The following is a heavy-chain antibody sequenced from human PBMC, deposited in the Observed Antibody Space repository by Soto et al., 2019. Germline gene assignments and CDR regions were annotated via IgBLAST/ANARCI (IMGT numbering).Heavy chain of an antibody. D-gene: IGHD3-22*01. V-gene: IGHV3-48*01. CDR1: GFTFSSYS. CDR3: ARDQLYYNDISGRPLNAFDV. Sequence: GGSLRLSCAASGFTFSSYSMNWVRQAPGKGLEWVSYISSSISTIYYAVSLKGRFTISRDNAKNSLYLQMNSLRAEDTAVYYFARDQLYYNDISGRPLNAFDVWGQGTMVTVSS. J-gene: IGHJ3*01. CDR2: ISSSISTI.